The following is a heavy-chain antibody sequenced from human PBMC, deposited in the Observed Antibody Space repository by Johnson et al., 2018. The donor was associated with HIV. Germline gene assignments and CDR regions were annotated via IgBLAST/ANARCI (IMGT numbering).Heavy chain of an antibody. CDR3: AKEQWPLSPDAFDI. CDR1: GFTFSSYG. Sequence: QVQLVESGGGVVQPGGSRRLSCAASGFTFSSYGMHWVRQAPGKGLEWVAFIRYDGSNKYYADSVKGRFTISRDNSKNTLYLQMNSLRAEDTAVYYCAKEQWPLSPDAFDIWGQGTMVTVSS. CDR2: IRYDGSNK. D-gene: IGHD6-19*01. V-gene: IGHV3-30*02. J-gene: IGHJ3*02.